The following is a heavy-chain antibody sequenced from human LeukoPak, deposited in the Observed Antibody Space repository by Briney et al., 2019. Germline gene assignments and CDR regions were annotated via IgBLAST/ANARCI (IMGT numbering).Heavy chain of an antibody. CDR1: GDSITSGTHY. J-gene: IGHJ5*02. D-gene: IGHD1-14*01. Sequence: PSETLSLTCTVSGDSITSGTHYWGWIRQSPGKGLEWIASVYYSGDTYYNPSLKSRVTMSVDTTKNHFSLKLTSVTASDTAVYYCARSIGMLYNAGGFDPWGQGALVTVSS. CDR2: VYYSGDT. V-gene: IGHV4-39*02. CDR3: ARSIGMLYNAGGFDP.